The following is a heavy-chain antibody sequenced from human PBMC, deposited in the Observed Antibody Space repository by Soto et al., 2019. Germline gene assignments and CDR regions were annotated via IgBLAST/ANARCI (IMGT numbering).Heavy chain of an antibody. CDR2: VGGSGSST. Sequence: EVQLLESGGGLVQPGGSLRLSCAASGFTFSSYAMSWVRQAPGKGLEWVSAVGGSGSSTYYADSVKGRFTVSRDNSKSTLYLEMNSLRAEDTAVYYCARHQRTAARQLGYFDYWGQGALVTVSS. J-gene: IGHJ4*02. CDR1: GFTFSSYA. D-gene: IGHD6-6*01. V-gene: IGHV3-23*01. CDR3: ARHQRTAARQLGYFDY.